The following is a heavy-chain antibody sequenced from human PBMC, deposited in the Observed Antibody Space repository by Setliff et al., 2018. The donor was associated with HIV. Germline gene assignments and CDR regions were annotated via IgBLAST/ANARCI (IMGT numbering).Heavy chain of an antibody. Sequence: PGGSLRLSCAASGFTFSNYAMYWVRQAPGKGLEWVAGISGAGATTYYADSVKGRFTISRDNSKDTLYLQMNSLRAEDTAVYYCAKDGYSDYLNSYFDYWGQGTLVTVSS. CDR2: ISGAGATT. V-gene: IGHV3-23*01. CDR1: GFTFSNYA. J-gene: IGHJ4*02. CDR3: AKDGYSDYLNSYFDY. D-gene: IGHD4-17*01.